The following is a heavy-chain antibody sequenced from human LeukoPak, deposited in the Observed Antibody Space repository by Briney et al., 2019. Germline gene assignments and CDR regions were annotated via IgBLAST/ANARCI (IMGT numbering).Heavy chain of an antibody. CDR2: ISAYNGNT. V-gene: IGHV1-18*01. CDR1: GYTFTSYG. J-gene: IGHJ6*02. Sequence: ASVKVSCKASGYTFTSYGISWVRQAPGQGLEWMGWISAYNGNTNYAQKLQGRVTMITDTSTSTAYMELRSLRSDDTAVYYCARVDDYGDYPNYGMDVWGQGTTVTVSS. D-gene: IGHD4-17*01. CDR3: ARVDDYGDYPNYGMDV.